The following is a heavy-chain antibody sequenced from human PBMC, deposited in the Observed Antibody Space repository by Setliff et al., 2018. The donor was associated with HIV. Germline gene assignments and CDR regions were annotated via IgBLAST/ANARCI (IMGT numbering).Heavy chain of an antibody. D-gene: IGHD2-21*01. CDR2: ISTYNGNT. CDR1: GYTFISNG. Sequence: ASVKVSCKASGYTFISNGISWVRQAPGQGLEWMGWISTYNGNTNYAQKLQGRVTMTRDTFTSTAYMEMRSLRSEDTAMYYCARGVDCGGDCYPDYWGQGTLVTVSS. CDR3: ARGVDCGGDCYPDY. J-gene: IGHJ4*02. V-gene: IGHV1-18*01.